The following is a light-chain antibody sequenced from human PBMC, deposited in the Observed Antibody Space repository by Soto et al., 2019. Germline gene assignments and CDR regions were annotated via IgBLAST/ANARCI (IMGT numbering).Light chain of an antibody. J-gene: IGLJ1*01. CDR1: SSDVGRYNY. CDR2: EVS. V-gene: IGLV2-14*01. CDR3: SSYTGTSSTLYV. Sequence: QYALTQPASMPGSPGQSITISCTGSSSDVGRYNYVSWYQQHPGKAPKLVISEVSNRPSGVSDRFSGSKSGNTASLTISGLQSEDEADYYCSSYTGTSSTLYVFGTGTKLTVL.